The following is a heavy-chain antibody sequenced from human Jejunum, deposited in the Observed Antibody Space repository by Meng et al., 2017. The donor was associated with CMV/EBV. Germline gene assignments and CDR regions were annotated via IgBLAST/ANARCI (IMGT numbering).Heavy chain of an antibody. J-gene: IGHJ5*02. CDR2: INPNSGDT. D-gene: IGHD3-22*01. Sequence: SCTPSGYTFTGFFMHWVRQAPGQGLQWMGWINPNSGDTLYSQNFQGRVTMTRDTSISTVYMELSRLRSDDTAVYYCARHGIDYSFDPWGQGTLVTVSS. CDR1: GYTFTGFF. CDR3: ARHGIDYSFDP. V-gene: IGHV1-2*02.